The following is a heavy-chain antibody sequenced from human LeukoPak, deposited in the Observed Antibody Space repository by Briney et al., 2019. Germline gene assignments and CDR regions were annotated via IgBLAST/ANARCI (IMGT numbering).Heavy chain of an antibody. CDR3: ARWGDGGNSLSYYFDY. Sequence: SVKVSCKASGGTFSSYAISWVRQAPGQGLEWMGGIIPIFGTANYAQKFQGRVTITADESTSTAYMELSSLRSEDTAVYYCARWGDGGNSLSYYFDYWGQGTLVTVSS. CDR2: IIPIFGTA. CDR1: GGTFSSYA. D-gene: IGHD4-23*01. V-gene: IGHV1-69*13. J-gene: IGHJ4*02.